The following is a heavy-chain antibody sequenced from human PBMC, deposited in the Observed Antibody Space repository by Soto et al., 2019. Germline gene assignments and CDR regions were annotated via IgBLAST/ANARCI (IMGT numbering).Heavy chain of an antibody. D-gene: IGHD3-22*01. CDR1: GFSLSTSGMR. Sequence: GPTLVNPTETLTLTCTFSGFSLSTSGMRVSWIRQAPGKALEWLARIDWDEDRFYSTSLETRLTISKDTSKNQVVLTMTKMDPVDTATYYCARMRSDYDSSGLDYWGQGILVTVSS. J-gene: IGHJ4*02. CDR2: IDWDEDR. V-gene: IGHV2-70*04. CDR3: ARMRSDYDSSGLDY.